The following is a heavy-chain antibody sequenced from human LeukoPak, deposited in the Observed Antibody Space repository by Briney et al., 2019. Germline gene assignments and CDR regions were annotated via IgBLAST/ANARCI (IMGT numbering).Heavy chain of an antibody. CDR3: ARGGSITMIDEAFDI. J-gene: IGHJ3*02. D-gene: IGHD3-22*01. CDR2: ISSNGGST. CDR1: GFTFSSYA. Sequence: GGSLRLSCAASGFTFSSYAMHWVRQAPGKGLEYVSAISSNGGSTYYANSVKGRFTISRDNSKNTLYLQMNSLRAEDTAVYYCARGGSITMIDEAFDIWGQGTMVTVSS. V-gene: IGHV3-64*01.